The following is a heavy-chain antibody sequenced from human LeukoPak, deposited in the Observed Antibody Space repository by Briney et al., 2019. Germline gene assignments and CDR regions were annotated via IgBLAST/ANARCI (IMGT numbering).Heavy chain of an antibody. CDR2: IIPIFGTA. CDR3: ARVNDDSSGYYYID. Sequence: ASVKVSCKASGGTFSSYAISWVRQAPGQGLEWMGRIIPIFGTANYAQKFQGRVTITTDESTSTAYMELSSLRSEDTAVYYCARVNDDSSGYYYIDWGQGTLATVSS. D-gene: IGHD3-22*01. V-gene: IGHV1-69*05. J-gene: IGHJ4*02. CDR1: GGTFSSYA.